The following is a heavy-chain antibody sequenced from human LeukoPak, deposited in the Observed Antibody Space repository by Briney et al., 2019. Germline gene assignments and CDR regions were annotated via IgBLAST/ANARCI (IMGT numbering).Heavy chain of an antibody. Sequence: SETLSLTCTVSGGSISSYYWSWIRRPPGKGLEWIGYIYYSGSTNYNPSLKSRVTISVDTSKNQFSLKLSSVTAADTAVYYCARERDTAMFDYWGQGTLVTVSS. CDR1: GGSISSYY. D-gene: IGHD5-18*01. V-gene: IGHV4-59*01. CDR3: ARERDTAMFDY. J-gene: IGHJ4*02. CDR2: IYYSGST.